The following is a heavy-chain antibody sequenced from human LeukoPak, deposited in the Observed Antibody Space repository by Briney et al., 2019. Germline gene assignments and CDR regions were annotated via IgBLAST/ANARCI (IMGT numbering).Heavy chain of an antibody. CDR3: TRQDYDFWSGGNDY. CDR2: IRSEANSYAT. CDR1: GFTFSGSA. Sequence: GGSLKLSCAASGFTFSGSAIHWVRQASGKGLEWVGRIRSEANSYATAYAASVKGRFTISRDDSKNTAYLQMNSLKTEDTAVYYCTRQDYDFWSGGNDYWGQGTLVTVSS. J-gene: IGHJ4*02. D-gene: IGHD3-3*01. V-gene: IGHV3-73*01.